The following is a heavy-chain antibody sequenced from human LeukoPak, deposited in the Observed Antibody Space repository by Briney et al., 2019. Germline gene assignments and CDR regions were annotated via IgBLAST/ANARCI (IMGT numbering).Heavy chain of an antibody. V-gene: IGHV1-58*01. Sequence: TSVKVSCKASGFTFTTSAVQWVRQARGHRLEWIGWIVVGSGNTNYAQKFQERVIITRDMTTSTAYMELSSVRSEDTVVYYCAAGGPADYRSIYDYGMDFWGRGTTVTVSS. CDR3: AAGGPADYRSIYDYGMDF. CDR2: IVVGSGNT. CDR1: GFTFTTSA. D-gene: IGHD4-11*01. J-gene: IGHJ6*04.